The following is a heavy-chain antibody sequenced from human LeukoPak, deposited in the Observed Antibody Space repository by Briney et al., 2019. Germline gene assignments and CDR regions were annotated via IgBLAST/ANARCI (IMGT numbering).Heavy chain of an antibody. V-gene: IGHV3-30-3*01. CDR1: GFTFSSYA. D-gene: IGHD6-13*01. J-gene: IGHJ4*02. CDR2: ISYDGSNK. Sequence: PGGSLRLSCAASGFTFSSYAMHWVRQAPGKGLKWVAVISYDGSNKYYADSVKGRFTISRDNSKNTLYLQMNSLRAEDTAVYYCARGGAAGTPVFDYWGQGTLVTVSS. CDR3: ARGGAAGTPVFDY.